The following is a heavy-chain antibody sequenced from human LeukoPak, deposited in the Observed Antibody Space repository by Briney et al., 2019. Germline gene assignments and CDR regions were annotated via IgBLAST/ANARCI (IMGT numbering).Heavy chain of an antibody. J-gene: IGHJ6*03. Sequence: GGSLRLSCVASGFIFNSYGMHWVRQAPGKGLEWVAFIRFDGGNKYYADSVKGRFTISRENSMNTLYVQMDSLRAEDTAVYYCAKGSDFWSGYYTPGYMDVWGKGTTVTVSS. CDR1: GFIFNSYG. V-gene: IGHV3-30*02. CDR2: IRFDGGNK. D-gene: IGHD3-3*01. CDR3: AKGSDFWSGYYTPGYMDV.